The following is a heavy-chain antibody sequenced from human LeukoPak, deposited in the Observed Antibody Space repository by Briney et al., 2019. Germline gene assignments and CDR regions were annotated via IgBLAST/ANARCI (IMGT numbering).Heavy chain of an antibody. CDR2: IKSKTVGGTT. Sequence: GGSLRLSCAASGFTFTNAWMSWVRQAPGKGLEWVGRIKSKTVGGTTDYAAPVKGRFTVSRDDSKNSVYLQMNSLKTEDTGVYYCTTASGSKGGYWGQGTLVTVSS. J-gene: IGHJ4*02. CDR3: TTASGSKGGY. D-gene: IGHD3-16*01. V-gene: IGHV3-15*01. CDR1: GFTFTNAW.